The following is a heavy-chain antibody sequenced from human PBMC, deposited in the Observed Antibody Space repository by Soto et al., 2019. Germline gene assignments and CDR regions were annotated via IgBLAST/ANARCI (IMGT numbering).Heavy chain of an antibody. J-gene: IGHJ4*02. CDR3: ARVRLDYYDSSGYFDY. V-gene: IGHV4-30-4*01. CDR2: IYYSGST. CDR1: GGSISSGDYY. Sequence: SETLSLTCTVSGGSISSGDYYWSWIRQPPGKGLEWIGYIYYSGSTYYNPSLKSRVTISVDTSKNQFSLKLSSVTAADTAVYYCARVRLDYYDSSGYFDYWGQGTQVTVSS. D-gene: IGHD3-22*01.